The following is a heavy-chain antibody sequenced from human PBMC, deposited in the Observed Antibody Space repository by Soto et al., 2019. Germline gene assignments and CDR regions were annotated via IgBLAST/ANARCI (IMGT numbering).Heavy chain of an antibody. CDR2: VHKSGST. J-gene: IGHJ4*02. V-gene: IGHV4-4*08. CDR1: GGSISNYY. CDR3: VRGYSNFDR. D-gene: IGHD4-4*01. Sequence: SETLSLNCTVSGGSISNYYWSWIRQPPGKGLEWVGHVHKSGSTSYNPSLGSRATISLDPSKNQSSVTLSSVTAADTAVYYCVRGYSNFDRWGQGALVTVSS.